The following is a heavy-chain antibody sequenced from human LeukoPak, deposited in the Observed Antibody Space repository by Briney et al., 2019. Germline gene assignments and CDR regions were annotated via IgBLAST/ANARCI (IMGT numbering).Heavy chain of an antibody. CDR1: GFRFSSHD. CDR2: VSYDGTSE. V-gene: IGHV3-30*04. CDR3: VKALSDQDSGKDNSCTP. Sequence: GGSLTLSCGASGFRFSSHDMHWVRQSPGKGLEWVAAVSYDGTSEKYGDSVKGRFTISRDNSKSTLYLQMMSLRVEDTALYYCVKALSDQDSGKDNSCTPGGQGTQVMVS. J-gene: IGHJ5*02. D-gene: IGHD3-10*01.